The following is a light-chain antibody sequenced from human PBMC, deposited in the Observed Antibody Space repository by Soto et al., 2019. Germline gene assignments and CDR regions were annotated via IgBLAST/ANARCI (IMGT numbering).Light chain of an antibody. J-gene: IGLJ3*02. V-gene: IGLV1-40*01. CDR2: GNT. Sequence: QSVLTQPPSVSGAPGQRVTISCTESSSNIGAGYDVHWYQQLPGTAPKLLIYGNTNRPSGVPDRFSGSKSGTSASLAFTGLQAEDEADYYCQSYDSSLSAWVFGGGTKVTVL. CDR1: SSNIGAGYD. CDR3: QSYDSSLSAWV.